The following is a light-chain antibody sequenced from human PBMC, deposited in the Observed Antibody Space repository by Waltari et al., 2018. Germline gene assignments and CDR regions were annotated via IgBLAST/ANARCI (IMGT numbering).Light chain of an antibody. CDR2: ATS. V-gene: IGKV1-16*01. Sequence: DIQMTQSPSSLSASVGDGVTITCRASEGINNFLAWFQQKAGKAPKSLIYATSTLQSWTPSRFSGSGSGTEFTLTISSLQSEDFATYFCLQYDTYPFTFGPGTKVDLK. J-gene: IGKJ3*01. CDR1: EGINNF. CDR3: LQYDTYPFT.